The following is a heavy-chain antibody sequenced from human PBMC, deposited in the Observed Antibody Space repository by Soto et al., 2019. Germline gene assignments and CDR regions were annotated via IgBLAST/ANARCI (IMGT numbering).Heavy chain of an antibody. J-gene: IGHJ6*02. CDR3: ARDGQTYCSGGSCYPGAGLYYYYGMDV. Sequence: SETLSLTCTVSGGSISSYYWSWIRQPAGKGLEWIGRICTSGSTNYNPSLKSRVTMSVDTSKKQFSLKLSSVTAADTSVYYCARDGQTYCSGGSCYPGAGLYYYYGMDVWGQGTTVTVSS. CDR1: GGSISSYY. V-gene: IGHV4-4*07. D-gene: IGHD2-15*01. CDR2: ICTSGST.